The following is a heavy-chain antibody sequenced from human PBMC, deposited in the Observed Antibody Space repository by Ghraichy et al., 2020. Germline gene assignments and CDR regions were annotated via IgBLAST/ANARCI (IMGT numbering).Heavy chain of an antibody. CDR2: ISGSGGST. D-gene: IGHD3-3*01. V-gene: IGHV3-23*01. J-gene: IGHJ3*02. CDR3: ANPEHKPVAIFGPMVAFDI. CDR1: GFTFSSYA. Sequence: GGSLRLSCAASGFTFSSYAMSWVRQAPGKGLEWVSAISGSGGSTYYADSVKGRFTISRDNTKNTLYLQMNSMRAEDTAVYYCANPEHKPVAIFGPMVAFDIGGQGGMVAVSS.